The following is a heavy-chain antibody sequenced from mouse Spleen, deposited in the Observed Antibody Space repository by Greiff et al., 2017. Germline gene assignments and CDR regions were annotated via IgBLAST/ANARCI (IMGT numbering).Heavy chain of an antibody. CDR3: ARLLLRPNYYAMDY. D-gene: IGHD1-1*01. CDR1: GYTFTSYW. CDR2: IYPGSGST. J-gene: IGHJ4*01. Sequence: VKLQQPGAELVKPGASVKMSCKASGYTFTSYWITWVKQRPGQGLEWIGDIYPGSGSTNYNEKFKSKATLTVDTSSSTAYMQLSSLTSEDSAVYYCARLLLRPNYYAMDYWGQGTSVTVSS. V-gene: IGHV1-55*01.